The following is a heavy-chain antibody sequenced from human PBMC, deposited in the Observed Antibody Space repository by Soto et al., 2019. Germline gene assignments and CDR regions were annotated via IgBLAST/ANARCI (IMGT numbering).Heavy chain of an antibody. CDR2: VTGRSSST. V-gene: IGHV3-23*01. J-gene: IGHJ3*02. D-gene: IGHD2-2*01. Sequence: EVRLLESGGGLVQPGGSLRLSCVASGFTFSNYAMSWVRQAPGKGLEWVSVVTGRSSSTYYADSVEGRCIISRDNSRNTLFLHMNSLGAEDTAVYYCTKHLPSKKNQRRWADAFHIWGQGTILTVSS. CDR3: TKHLPSKKNQRRWADAFHI. CDR1: GFTFSNYA.